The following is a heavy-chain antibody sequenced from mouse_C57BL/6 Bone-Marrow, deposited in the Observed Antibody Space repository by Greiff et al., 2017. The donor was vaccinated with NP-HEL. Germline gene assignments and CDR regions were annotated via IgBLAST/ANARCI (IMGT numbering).Heavy chain of an antibody. V-gene: IGHV1-50*01. D-gene: IGHD2-4*01. CDR1: GYTFTSYW. CDR3: ASGDYDPFAY. CDR2: IDPSDSYT. J-gene: IGHJ3*01. Sequence: VQLQQPGAELVKPGASVKLSCKASGYTFTSYWMQWVKQRPGQGLEWIGEIDPSDSYTNYNQKFKGKATLTVDTSSSTAYMQLSSLTSEDSAVYYCASGDYDPFAYWGKGTLVTVSA.